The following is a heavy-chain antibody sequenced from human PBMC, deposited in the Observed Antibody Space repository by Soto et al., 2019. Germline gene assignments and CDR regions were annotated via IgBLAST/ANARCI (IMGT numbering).Heavy chain of an antibody. J-gene: IGHJ4*02. CDR1: GFIFSNYV. V-gene: IGHV3-23*04. CDR2: ISASGGTS. CDR3: AKRPRVLPTFDI. Sequence: EVQLVDSGGGLVQPGGSLRLSCAASGFIFSNYVMSWVRQAPGKGLEWVSSISASGGTSYYADSVKGRFTISRDNSKNTLYLQRNTLRAEDTAIYSCAKRPRVLPTFDIWGQGTLLTVAS. D-gene: IGHD2-15*01.